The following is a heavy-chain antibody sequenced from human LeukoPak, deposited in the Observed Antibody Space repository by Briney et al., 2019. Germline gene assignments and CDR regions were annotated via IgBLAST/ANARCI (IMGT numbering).Heavy chain of an antibody. CDR1: GFTFRSYW. V-gene: IGHV3-7*05. CDR3: ARNGDFVDY. CDR2: IKRDGSEK. Sequence: PGGSLRLSCAASGFTFRSYWMSWVRQAPGKGLEWVANIKRDGSEKYYVDSVKGRFSISRGNAKNSLYLQTNSLRAEDTALYYCARNGDFVDYWGQGTPVTVSS. D-gene: IGHD4-17*01. J-gene: IGHJ4*02.